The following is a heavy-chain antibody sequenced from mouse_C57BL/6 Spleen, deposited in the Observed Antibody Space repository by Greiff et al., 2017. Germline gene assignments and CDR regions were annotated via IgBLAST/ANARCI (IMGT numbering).Heavy chain of an antibody. Sequence: VQLQQSGAELVRPGASVTLSCKASGYTFTDYELHWVKQAPVHGLEWIGAIDPDTGGTAYNQKFKGKAILTADKSSSPAYMELRSLTSEDSAVYYCTRRGSGPFAYWGQGTLVTVSA. J-gene: IGHJ3*01. V-gene: IGHV1-15*01. D-gene: IGHD3-2*02. CDR3: TRRGSGPFAY. CDR1: GYTFTDYE. CDR2: IDPDTGGT.